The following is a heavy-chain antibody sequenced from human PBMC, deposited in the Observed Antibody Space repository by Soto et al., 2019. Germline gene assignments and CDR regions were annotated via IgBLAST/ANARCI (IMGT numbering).Heavy chain of an antibody. V-gene: IGHV1-69*08. CDR2: IIPILGIA. Sequence: QVQLVQSGAEVKKPGSSVKVSCKASGGTFSSYTISWVRQAPGQGLEWMGRIIPILGIANYAQKFQGRVTITADKSTSTACMELSSLRSEDTAVYYCAREGMGGYFDYWGQGTLVTVSS. D-gene: IGHD3-16*01. J-gene: IGHJ4*02. CDR3: AREGMGGYFDY. CDR1: GGTFSSYT.